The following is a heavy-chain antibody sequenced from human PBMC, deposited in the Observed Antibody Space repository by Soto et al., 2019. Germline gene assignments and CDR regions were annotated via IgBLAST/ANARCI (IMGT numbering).Heavy chain of an antibody. D-gene: IGHD5-12*01. J-gene: IGHJ4*02. CDR3: ARGGFGGYDLDY. Sequence: QVQLVQSGAEVKKPGASVKVSCKASGYTFINYAMHWVRQAPGQGLEWMGWISAGADKTKYSQNLQGRVTITRDTSASTVYMELSGLRFGDTAAYYCARGGFGGYDLDYWGQGTLVTVSS. CDR2: ISAGADKT. CDR1: GYTFINYA. V-gene: IGHV1-3*01.